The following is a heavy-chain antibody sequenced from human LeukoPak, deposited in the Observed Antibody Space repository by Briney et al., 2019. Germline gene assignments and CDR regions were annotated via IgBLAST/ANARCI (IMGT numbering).Heavy chain of an antibody. V-gene: IGHV4-59*01. CDR3: ARYSYGGYYFDY. CDR2: VYSSGST. J-gene: IGHJ4*02. Sequence: SETLSLTCTVSGGSISSYYWSWIRQPPGKGLEWIGYVYSSGSTNYNPSLKSRVTISVDTSKNQFSLKLSSVSAADTAVYYCARYSYGGYYFDYWGQGTLVTVSS. CDR1: GGSISSYY. D-gene: IGHD5-18*01.